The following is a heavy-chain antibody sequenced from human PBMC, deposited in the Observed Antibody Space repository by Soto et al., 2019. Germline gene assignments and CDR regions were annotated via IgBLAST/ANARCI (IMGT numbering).Heavy chain of an antibody. CDR2: IYYSGST. D-gene: IGHD5-12*01. CDR3: ARDNRDGYNSFYFDY. J-gene: IGHJ4*02. CDR1: GGSISSYY. V-gene: IGHV4-59*01. Sequence: SETLSLTCTVSGGSISSYYWSWIQQPPGKGLEWIGYIYYSGSTNYNPSLKSRVTISVDTSKNQFSLKLSSVTAADTAVYYCARDNRDGYNSFYFDYWGQGTLVTVSS.